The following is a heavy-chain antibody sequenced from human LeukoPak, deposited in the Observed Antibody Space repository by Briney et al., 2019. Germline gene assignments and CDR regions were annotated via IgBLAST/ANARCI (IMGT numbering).Heavy chain of an antibody. CDR2: IYTSGST. CDR3: ARESGYCDRSGYFHYFDY. V-gene: IGHV4-4*07. Sequence: SETLSLTCTVSGGSIMYCYWTWIRQPAGKGLEWIGRIYTSGSTNYNPSLKSRVTMSVDTSKNQFSLKLTSVTAADTAVYYCARESGYCDRSGYFHYFDYWGQGSLVTVSS. J-gene: IGHJ4*02. CDR1: GGSIMYCY. D-gene: IGHD3-22*01.